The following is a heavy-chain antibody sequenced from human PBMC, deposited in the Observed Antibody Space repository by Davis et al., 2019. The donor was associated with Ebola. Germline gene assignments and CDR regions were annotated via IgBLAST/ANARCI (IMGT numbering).Heavy chain of an antibody. D-gene: IGHD5-12*01. CDR2: TYYNSKWYS. CDR3: TRGWLRSKFDY. Sequence: HSQTLSLTCAISGDSVSVNSGGWNWIRQSPSRGLEWLGRTYYNSKWYSDYAVSVRGRIIINPDTSKNQLSLQVNSVTPEDTAVYYCTRGWLRSKFDYWGRGTLVTVSS. CDR1: GDSVSVNSGG. J-gene: IGHJ4*02. V-gene: IGHV6-1*01.